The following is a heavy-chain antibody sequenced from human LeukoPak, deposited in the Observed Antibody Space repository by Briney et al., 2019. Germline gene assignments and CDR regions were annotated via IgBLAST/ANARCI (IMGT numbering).Heavy chain of an antibody. CDR3: ARVIAYAYYYYMDV. CDR1: AFTFSSDS. V-gene: IGHV3-21*01. CDR2: ISSNSNYI. D-gene: IGHD3-16*02. Sequence: GGSLRLSCAASAFTFSSDSMNGVRQAPGKGLEWGSSISSNSNYIYYADSVKGRFTISRDNAKNSLYLQMNSLRAEDTAVYYCARVIAYAYYYYMDVWGKGTTVTISS. J-gene: IGHJ6*03.